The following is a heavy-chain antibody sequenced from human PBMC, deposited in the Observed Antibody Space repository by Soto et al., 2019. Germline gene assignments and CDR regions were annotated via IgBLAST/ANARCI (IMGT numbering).Heavy chain of an antibody. CDR3: ERNASCRVWGTNNWFDP. CDR2: ICVTXIAT. V-gene: IGHV3-23*01. Sequence: PGGSLRLWREASGFMFSNHSRSRVSQSPGKGLELVSAICVTXIATYYGGSVKGRFTISRDNSKNTLHLQMNRLRAEDTAVYYCERNASCRVWGTNNWFDPGAHGSLVTVSS. D-gene: IGHD2-15*01. J-gene: IGHJ5*02. CDR1: GFMFSNHS.